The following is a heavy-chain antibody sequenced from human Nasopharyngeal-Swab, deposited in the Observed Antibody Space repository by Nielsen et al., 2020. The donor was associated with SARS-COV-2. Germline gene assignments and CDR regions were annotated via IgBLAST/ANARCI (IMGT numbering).Heavy chain of an antibody. D-gene: IGHD3-10*01. CDR3: ARPGEIYYYGSGSPNYFDY. CDR1: GGTFSSYA. V-gene: IGHV1-69*04. Sequence: SVKVSCKASGGTFSSYAISWVRQAPGQGLEWMGRIIPILGIANYAQKFQGRVTMTRNTSISTAYMELSSLRSEDTAVHYCARPGEIYYYGSGSPNYFDYWGQGTLVTVSS. CDR2: IIPILGIA. J-gene: IGHJ4*02.